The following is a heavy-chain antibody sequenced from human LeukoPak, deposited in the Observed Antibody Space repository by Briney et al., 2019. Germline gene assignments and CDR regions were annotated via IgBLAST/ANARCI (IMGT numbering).Heavy chain of an antibody. CDR2: IYDSRST. Sequence: SETLSLTCTVSGGSISSSSYYWGWIRQPPGRGLEWIASIYDSRSTYYNPSLKSRLTISVDTSKNQSSLRLYSVTAAHTAIYYCARPYHYDSGSRGTAFDIWGPGTMVTVSS. J-gene: IGHJ3*02. V-gene: IGHV4-39*01. CDR3: ARPYHYDSGSRGTAFDI. D-gene: IGHD3-10*01. CDR1: GGSISSSSYY.